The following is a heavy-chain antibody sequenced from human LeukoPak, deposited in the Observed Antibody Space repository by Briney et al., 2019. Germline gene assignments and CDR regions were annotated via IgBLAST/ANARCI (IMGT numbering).Heavy chain of an antibody. V-gene: IGHV3-48*04. D-gene: IGHD3-10*02. CDR3: AELGITMIGGV. CDR2: ISSSGSTI. CDR1: GSTFTSYW. J-gene: IGHJ6*04. Sequence: TGGSLRLSCAASGSTFTSYWMNWVRQAPGKGLEWVSYISSSGSTIYYADSVKGRFTISRDNAKNSLYLQMNSLRAEDTAVYYCAELGITMIGGVWGKGTTVTISS.